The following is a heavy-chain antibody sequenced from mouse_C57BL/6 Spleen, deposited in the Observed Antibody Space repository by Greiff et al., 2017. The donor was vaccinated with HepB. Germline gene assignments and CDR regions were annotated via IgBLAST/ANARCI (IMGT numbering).Heavy chain of an antibody. Sequence: VQLQQSGPELVKPGASVKISCKASGYAFSSSWMNWVKQRPGKGLEWIGRIYPGDGDTNYNGKFKGKATLTADKSSSTAYMQLSSLTSEDSAVYFCAREDYSNPWGQSTTLTVSS. D-gene: IGHD2-5*01. CDR3: AREDYSNP. CDR1: GYAFSSSW. J-gene: IGHJ2*01. CDR2: IYPGDGDT. V-gene: IGHV1-82*01.